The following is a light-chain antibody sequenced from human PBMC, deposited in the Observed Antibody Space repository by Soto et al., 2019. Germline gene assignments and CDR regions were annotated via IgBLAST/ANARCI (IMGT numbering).Light chain of an antibody. J-gene: IGKJ1*01. V-gene: IGKV3-20*01. Sequence: EIVLTQSPGTLSLSPGERATLSCRASQSIGSYLAWHQQKPGQPPRLLIYGASSRATGIPDRFSGSGSGTDFTLTISRLEPEDFVVYYCQQYGSSRTFGQVTKVEIK. CDR2: GAS. CDR1: QSIGSY. CDR3: QQYGSSRT.